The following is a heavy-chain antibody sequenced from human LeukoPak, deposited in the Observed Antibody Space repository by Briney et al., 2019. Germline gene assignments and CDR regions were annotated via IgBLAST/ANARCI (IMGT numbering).Heavy chain of an antibody. Sequence: GGSLRLSCAASGFTFSSYWMSWVRQAPGKGLEWAANIKQDGSEKYYVDSVKGRFTISRDNAKNSLYLQMNSLRAEDTAVYYCARDIPLGYYDSSGYYDYWGQGTLVTVSS. J-gene: IGHJ4*02. D-gene: IGHD3-22*01. CDR2: IKQDGSEK. CDR3: ARDIPLGYYDSSGYYDY. CDR1: GFTFSSYW. V-gene: IGHV3-7*01.